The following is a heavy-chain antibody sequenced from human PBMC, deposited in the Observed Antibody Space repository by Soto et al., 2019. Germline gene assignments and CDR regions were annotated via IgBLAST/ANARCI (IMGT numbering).Heavy chain of an antibody. J-gene: IGHJ4*02. CDR1: GGSVSSGSYY. CDR3: AGGPGKAVAGLVDY. Sequence: SETLSLTCTVSGGSVSSGSYYWSWVRQPPGKGLEWIGYIYYSGSTNYNPSLTSRVTISVDTSKNQFSLKLSSVTAADTAVYYCAGGPGKAVAGLVDYWGQGTLVTVSS. D-gene: IGHD6-19*01. V-gene: IGHV4-61*01. CDR2: IYYSGST.